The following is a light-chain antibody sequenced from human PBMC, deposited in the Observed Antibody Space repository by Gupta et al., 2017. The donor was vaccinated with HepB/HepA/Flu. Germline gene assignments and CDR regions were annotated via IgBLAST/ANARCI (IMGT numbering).Light chain of an antibody. CDR2: EVR. CDR3: CAYAGSSSWV. V-gene: IGLV2-23*02. Sequence: QSAPTQSASVSGAPCRSITISCTGTSMDVGSYNLVSWYQQHPGKAPNLRVYEVRKRPSGVSTRFSGSKSGNTASLTISERQAEGEADYYCCAYAGSSSWVFGGGTKLTVL. CDR1: SMDVGSYNL. J-gene: IGLJ3*02.